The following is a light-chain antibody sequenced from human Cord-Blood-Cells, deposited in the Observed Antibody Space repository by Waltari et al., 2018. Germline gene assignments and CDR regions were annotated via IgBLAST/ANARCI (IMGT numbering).Light chain of an antibody. CDR3: CSYAGSSTFV. CDR2: EGS. CDR1: SSDVGSYNL. J-gene: IGLJ1*01. Sequence: SALTQPASVSGSPGQSLTIACPGTSSDVGSYNLVSWSQQHPGKAPKLMIYEGSKRPSGVSNRFSGSKSGNTASLTISGLQAEDEADYYCCSYAGSSTFVFGTGTKVTVL. V-gene: IGLV2-23*03.